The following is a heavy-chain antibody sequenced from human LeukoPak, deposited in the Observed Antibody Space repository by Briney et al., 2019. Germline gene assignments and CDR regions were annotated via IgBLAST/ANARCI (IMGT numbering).Heavy chain of an antibody. D-gene: IGHD3-3*01. V-gene: IGHV3-30-3*01. J-gene: IGHJ4*02. CDR1: GFTFSSYA. Sequence: GGSLRLSCAASGFTFSSYAMHWVRQAPDKGLEWVAVISYDGSNKYYADSVKGRFTISRDNSKNTLYLQMNSLRAEDTAVYYCASDITIFGVVITQNGNFDYWGQGTLVTVSS. CDR3: ASDITIFGVVITQNGNFDY. CDR2: ISYDGSNK.